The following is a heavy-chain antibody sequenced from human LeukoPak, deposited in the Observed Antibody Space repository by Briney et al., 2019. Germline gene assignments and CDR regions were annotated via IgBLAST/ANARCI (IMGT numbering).Heavy chain of an antibody. V-gene: IGHV3-7*01. CDR1: GFTFSDYW. CDR2: MKKDGSDE. CDR3: GRVHEGSVYRPTEY. D-gene: IGHD5/OR15-5a*01. Sequence: GGSLRLSCAASGFTFSDYWMSWVRQAPGKGLEWVASMKKDGSDEKYVDSVKGRFTISRDNAKNVLFLQMNSLRAEDTAVYFRGRVHEGSVYRPTEYWGRGTLVTAST. J-gene: IGHJ4*02.